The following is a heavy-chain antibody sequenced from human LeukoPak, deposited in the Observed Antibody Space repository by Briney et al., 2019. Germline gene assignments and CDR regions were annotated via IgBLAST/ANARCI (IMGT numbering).Heavy chain of an antibody. J-gene: IGHJ4*02. CDR2: ISSNGGST. CDR3: AKVHDFWSGYYLYFDY. D-gene: IGHD3-3*01. CDR1: GFTFSSYA. V-gene: IGHV3-64*01. Sequence: GGSLRLSCAASGFTFSSYAMHWVRQAPGKGLEYVSAISSNGGSTYYANSVKGRFTISRDNSKNTLYLQMNSLRAEDTAVYYCAKVHDFWSGYYLYFDYWGQGTLVTVSS.